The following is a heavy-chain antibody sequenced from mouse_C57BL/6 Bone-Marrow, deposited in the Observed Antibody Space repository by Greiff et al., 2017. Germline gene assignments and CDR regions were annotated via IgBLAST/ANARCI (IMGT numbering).Heavy chain of an antibody. CDR1: GYTFTSYW. J-gene: IGHJ4*01. V-gene: IGHV1-64*01. D-gene: IGHD2-2*01. CDR2: IHPNSGST. CDR3: AREGGVTTQYYAMDY. Sequence: QVQLQQPGAELVKPGASVKLSCKASGYTFTSYWMHWVKQRPGQGLEWIGMIHPNSGSTNYNEKFKSKATLTVDKSSSTAYMQLSSLTSEDSAVYYCAREGGVTTQYYAMDYWGQGTSVTVSS.